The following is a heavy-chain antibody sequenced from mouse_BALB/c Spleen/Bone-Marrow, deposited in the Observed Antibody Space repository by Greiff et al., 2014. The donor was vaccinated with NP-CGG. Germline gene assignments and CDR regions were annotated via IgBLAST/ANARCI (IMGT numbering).Heavy chain of an antibody. Sequence: VQLKESGPGLVKPSQSLSLTCSVTGYSITSGYYWNWIRQFPGNKLEWMGYISYDGSNNYNPSLKNRISITRDTSKNQFFLKLNSVTNEDTATYYWARGAITGYFDYWGQGTTLTVSS. J-gene: IGHJ2*01. CDR2: ISYDGSN. CDR3: ARGAITGYFDY. CDR1: GYSITSGYY. D-gene: IGHD4-1*01. V-gene: IGHV3-6*02.